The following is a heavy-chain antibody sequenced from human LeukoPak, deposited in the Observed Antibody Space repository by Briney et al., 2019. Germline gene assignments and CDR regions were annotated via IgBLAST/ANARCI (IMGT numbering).Heavy chain of an antibody. CDR2: IIPIFGTA. CDR3: ARDRRVAVADYYYYGMDV. Sequence: ASVKVSCKASGGTFSSYAISWVRQAPGQGLEWMGGIIPIFGTANYAQKFQGRVTITADESTSTACMELSSLRSEDTAVYYCARDRRVAVADYYYYGMDVWGQGTTVTVSS. V-gene: IGHV1-69*13. J-gene: IGHJ6*02. D-gene: IGHD6-19*01. CDR1: GGTFSSYA.